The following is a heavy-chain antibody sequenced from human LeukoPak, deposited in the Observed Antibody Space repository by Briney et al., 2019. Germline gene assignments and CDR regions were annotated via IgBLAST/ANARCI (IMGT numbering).Heavy chain of an antibody. Sequence: GGSLRLTCAASGFTFSNYWMTWVRQAPGKGLEWVAHINQDGSKEYYMDSVKARFTISRDNAKNSLSLQMNSLRAEDTAVYYCVRDGGVSGYDLLDYWGQGTLVTVSS. CDR1: GFTFSNYW. CDR3: VRDGGVSGYDLLDY. V-gene: IGHV3-7*01. J-gene: IGHJ4*02. CDR2: INQDGSKE. D-gene: IGHD5-12*01.